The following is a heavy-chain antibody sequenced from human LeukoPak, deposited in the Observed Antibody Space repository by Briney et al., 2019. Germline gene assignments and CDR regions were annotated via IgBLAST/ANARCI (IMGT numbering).Heavy chain of an antibody. CDR2: IYYSGST. V-gene: IGHV4-31*03. CDR1: GGSIGSYY. Sequence: SETLSLTCTVSGGSIGSYYWTWIRQHPGKGLEWIGYIYYSGSTYYNPSLKSRVTISVDTSKNQFSLKLSSVTAADTAVYYCARVYGDYDNWFDPWGQGTLVTVSS. J-gene: IGHJ5*02. D-gene: IGHD4-17*01. CDR3: ARVYGDYDNWFDP.